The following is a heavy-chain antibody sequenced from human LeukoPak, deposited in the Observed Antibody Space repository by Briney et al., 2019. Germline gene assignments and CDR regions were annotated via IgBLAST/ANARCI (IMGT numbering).Heavy chain of an antibody. CDR3: AKWGGVVPAAGKYFDY. CDR1: GFTFSTYA. CDR2: ISGTGDTI. Sequence: RPGGSLRLSCAASGFTFSTYAMSWVRQAPGKGLEWVSAISGTGDTIYYADSVKGRFTISRDSSKNTLFLLMNSLRAEDTAVYYCAKWGGVVPAAGKYFDYWGQGTLVTVSS. J-gene: IGHJ4*02. V-gene: IGHV3-23*01. D-gene: IGHD2-2*01.